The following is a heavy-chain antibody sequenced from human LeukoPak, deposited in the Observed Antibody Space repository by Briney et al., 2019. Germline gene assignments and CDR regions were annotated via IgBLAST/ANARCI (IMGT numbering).Heavy chain of an antibody. D-gene: IGHD2-8*01. CDR2: INPSGGST. J-gene: IGHJ6*02. V-gene: IGHV1-46*01. CDR1: GYTFTSYY. Sequence: VASVKVSCKASGYTFTSYYMHWVRQAPGQGLEWMGIINPSGGSTSYAQKFQGRVTMTRDTSTSTAYMELSSLRSEDTAVYYCARDDCTNGVCYPKEVLNYYYYGMDVWGQGTTVTVSS. CDR3: ARDDCTNGVCYPKEVLNYYYYGMDV.